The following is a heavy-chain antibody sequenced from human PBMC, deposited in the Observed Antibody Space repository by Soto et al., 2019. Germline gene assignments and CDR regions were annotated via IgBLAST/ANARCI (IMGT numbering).Heavy chain of an antibody. CDR1: GGSVSIGSYY. J-gene: IGHJ5*02. Sequence: QVQLQESGPGLVKPSETLSLTCTVSGGSVSIGSYYWSWIRQPPGKGLEWIGYINYSGSTNYNPSLKSRVTMSLDTSKSQVALKLSSVTAADPAVDYFASSVGKGWFDPWGQGTLVTVSS. CDR2: INYSGST. V-gene: IGHV4-61*01. CDR3: ASSVGKGWFDP. D-gene: IGHD7-27*01.